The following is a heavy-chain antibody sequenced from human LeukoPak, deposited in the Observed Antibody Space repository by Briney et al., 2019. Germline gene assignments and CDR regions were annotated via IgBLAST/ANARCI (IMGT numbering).Heavy chain of an antibody. V-gene: IGHV4-61*08. D-gene: IGHD1-26*01. CDR2: IYYSGST. Sequence: SETLSLTCTVSGGSISSGGYYWSWIRQPPGKGLEWIGYIYYSGSTNYNPSLKSRVTISVDTSKNQFSLKLSSVTAADTAVYYCARGIVGALVDYWGQGTLVTVSS. CDR1: GGSISSGGYY. J-gene: IGHJ4*02. CDR3: ARGIVGALVDY.